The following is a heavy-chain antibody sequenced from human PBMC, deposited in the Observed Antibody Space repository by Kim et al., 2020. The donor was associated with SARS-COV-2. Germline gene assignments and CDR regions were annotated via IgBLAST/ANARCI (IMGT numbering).Heavy chain of an antibody. V-gene: IGHV1-46*01. CDR2: INPSGGST. CDR3: ARDSSPRRYFDWLHPEGYYYYGMDV. CDR1: GYTFTSYY. J-gene: IGHJ6*02. D-gene: IGHD3-9*01. Sequence: ASVKVSCKASGYTFTSYYMHWVRQAPGQGLEWMGIINPSGGSTSYAQKFQGRVTMTRDTSTSTVYMEVSSLRSEDTAVYYCARDSSPRRYFDWLHPEGYYYYGMDVWGQGTTVTVSS.